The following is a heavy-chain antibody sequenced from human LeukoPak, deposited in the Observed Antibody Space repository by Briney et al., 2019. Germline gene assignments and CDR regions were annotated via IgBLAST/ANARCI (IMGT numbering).Heavy chain of an antibody. V-gene: IGHV4-34*01. CDR3: ARGGRYGSGSYRPYYYYSGMDV. J-gene: IGHJ6*02. CDR1: GGSFSGYY. Sequence: SETLSLTCAVSGGSFSGYYWCWIRQPPAQGLERIGEINHSGSTNYNLSIKSRVTISVDTSKNQFSLKLSSVPAADTAVYYCARGGRYGSGSYRPYYYYSGMDVWGQGTTVTVSS. CDR2: INHSGST. D-gene: IGHD3-10*01.